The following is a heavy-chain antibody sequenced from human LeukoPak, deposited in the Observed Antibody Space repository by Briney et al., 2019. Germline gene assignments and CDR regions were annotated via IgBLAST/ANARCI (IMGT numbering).Heavy chain of an antibody. J-gene: IGHJ4*02. Sequence: GGSLRLSCATSGFTFSSYEMNWVRQAPGKGLEWISYITTSGSSTYYADSVKGRFTISRDNGKTALSLQMNSLRAEDAAVYYCVVHSATSCYWGQGTLVTVSS. CDR3: VVHSATSCY. V-gene: IGHV3-48*03. CDR1: GFTFSSYE. CDR2: ITTSGSST. D-gene: IGHD1-26*01.